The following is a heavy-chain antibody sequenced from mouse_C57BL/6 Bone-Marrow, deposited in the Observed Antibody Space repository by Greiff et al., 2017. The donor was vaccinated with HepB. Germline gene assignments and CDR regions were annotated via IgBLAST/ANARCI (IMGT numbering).Heavy chain of an antibody. CDR1: GYTFTSYW. CDR3: ARSHHYYGSSHWYFDV. Sequence: VQLQQPGAELVKPGASVKLSCKASGYTFTSYWMHWVKQRPGRGLEWIGRIDPNSGGTKYNEKFKSKATLTVDKPSSTAYMQLSSLTSEDSAVYYCARSHHYYGSSHWYFDVWGTGTTVTVSS. J-gene: IGHJ1*03. D-gene: IGHD1-1*01. V-gene: IGHV1-72*01. CDR2: IDPNSGGT.